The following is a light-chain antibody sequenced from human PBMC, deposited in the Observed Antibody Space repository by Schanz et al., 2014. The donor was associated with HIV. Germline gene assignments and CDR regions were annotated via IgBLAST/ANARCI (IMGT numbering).Light chain of an antibody. CDR1: QSISSY. V-gene: IGKV1-39*01. CDR3: QQSHTYPYT. CDR2: RAS. J-gene: IGKJ2*01. Sequence: DIQMTQSPSSLSASVGDRVTITCRSSQSISSYLNWYQQKPGKAPKLLIYRASDLEIGVPSRFSGGGAGTEFTLTINSLQPDDFATYFCQQSHTYPYTFGQGTKLETK.